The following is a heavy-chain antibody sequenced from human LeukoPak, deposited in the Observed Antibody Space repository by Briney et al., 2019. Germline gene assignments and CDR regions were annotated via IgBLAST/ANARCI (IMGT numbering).Heavy chain of an antibody. J-gene: IGHJ4*02. CDR1: EFTISDHY. Sequence: GGSLRLSCAASEFTISDHYMDWVRQAPGKGLEWVGRTSNKADSYTTYYAASVKGRFNISRDDSKHLLYLQMKSLKAEDTAVYYCTRHYFSDWGQGTLVTVSS. CDR3: TRHYFSD. CDR2: TSNKADSYTT. D-gene: IGHD2-15*01. V-gene: IGHV3-72*01.